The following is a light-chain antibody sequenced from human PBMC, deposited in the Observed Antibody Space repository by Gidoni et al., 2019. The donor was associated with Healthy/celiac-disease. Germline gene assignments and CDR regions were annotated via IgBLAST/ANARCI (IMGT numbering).Light chain of an antibody. Sequence: DIVLTQSPATLSLSPGERATLSCRASQSVSSYLAWYQQKPGQAPRLLFYDASNRATGIPARFSGSGSGTDFTLTISSLEPEDFAVYYCQQRSNWPPEITFXGXTKVEIK. CDR3: QQRSNWPPEIT. V-gene: IGKV3-11*01. CDR1: QSVSSY. J-gene: IGKJ4*01. CDR2: DAS.